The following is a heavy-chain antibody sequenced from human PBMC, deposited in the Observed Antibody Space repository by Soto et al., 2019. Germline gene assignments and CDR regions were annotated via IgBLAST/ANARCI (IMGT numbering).Heavy chain of an antibody. J-gene: IGHJ6*02. CDR3: ARKWYNYYYYGMDV. V-gene: IGHV4-39*01. Sequence: SETLSLTCTVSGGSISSSSYYWGWIRQPPGKGLEWIGSIYYSGSTYYNPSLKSRVTISVDTSKNQFSLKLSSVTAADTAVYYCARKWYNYYYYGMDVWGQGTTVTVSS. CDR1: GGSISSSSYY. D-gene: IGHD1-1*01. CDR2: IYYSGST.